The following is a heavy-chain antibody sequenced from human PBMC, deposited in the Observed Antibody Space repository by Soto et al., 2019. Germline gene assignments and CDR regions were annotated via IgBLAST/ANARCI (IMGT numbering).Heavy chain of an antibody. CDR2: ISGSGGST. D-gene: IGHD7-27*01. J-gene: IGHJ4*01. Sequence: EVQLLESGGGLVQPGGSLRLSCAASGFTFSSYAMNWDRQAPGKGLEWVSVISGSGGSTYYADSVKGRFTISRDNSKNTLHLQMTSPRSVDSTVYYWAKGSLTAKTCFDFWGHGTLVTVSS. CDR3: AKGSLTAKTCFDF. V-gene: IGHV3-23*01. CDR1: GFTFSSYA.